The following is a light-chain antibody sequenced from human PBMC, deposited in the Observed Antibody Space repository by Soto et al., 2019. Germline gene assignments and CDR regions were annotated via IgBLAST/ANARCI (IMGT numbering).Light chain of an antibody. CDR3: SSYTSGSTLVV. CDR2: EVS. CDR1: SSDVGGYNY. J-gene: IGLJ2*01. Sequence: QSVLTQPASVSGSPGQSITISCTGTSSDVGGYNYASWYQQHPGKAPKLMIYEVSNRPSEVSNRFSGSRSGNTASLTISGLQAEDEGNYYCSSYTSGSTLVVFGGGTQLTVL. V-gene: IGLV2-14*01.